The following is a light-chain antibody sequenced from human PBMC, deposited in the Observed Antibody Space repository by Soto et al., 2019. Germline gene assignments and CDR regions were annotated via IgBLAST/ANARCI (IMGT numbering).Light chain of an antibody. CDR3: QQNYGTPGT. CDR2: GAN. V-gene: IGKV1-39*01. CDR1: QSISGY. J-gene: IGKJ1*01. Sequence: DIQFTESPSSLSASVGDRITITCRSSQSISGYLNWYQQRPGTAPKVLIFGANSLQSGVPSRFSGSGSGTEFTLTISSLQPEDFATYYCQQNYGTPGTFGQGMKVDIK.